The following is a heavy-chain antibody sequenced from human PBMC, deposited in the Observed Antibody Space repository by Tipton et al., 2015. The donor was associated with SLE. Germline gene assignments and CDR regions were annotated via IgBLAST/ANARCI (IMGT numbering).Heavy chain of an antibody. CDR2: INWNGGST. CDR3: AKDYGDYNY. J-gene: IGHJ4*02. Sequence: GSLRLSCAASGFTFDDYGMSWVRQAPGKGLEWVSGINWNGGSTGYADSVKGRFTISRDNSKNTLYLQMNSLRAEDTAVYYCAKDYGDYNYWGQGTLVTVSS. CDR1: GFTFDDYG. V-gene: IGHV3-20*04. D-gene: IGHD4-17*01.